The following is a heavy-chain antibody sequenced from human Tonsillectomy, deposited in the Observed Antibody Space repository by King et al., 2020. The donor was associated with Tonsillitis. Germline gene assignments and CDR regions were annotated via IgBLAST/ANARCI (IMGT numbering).Heavy chain of an antibody. D-gene: IGHD4-23*01. Sequence: VQLQESGPGLVKPSETLSLTCSVSGGFISSHYWSWIRQPPGKGLEWIGYIYYSGRTNYNPSLKSRGTISIDTSKNQVSLKLSSVTAADTAVYYCARVDYGGNSGIYYGMDVWGQGTTVTVSS. J-gene: IGHJ6*02. V-gene: IGHV4-59*11. CDR1: GGFISSHY. CDR2: IYYSGRT. CDR3: ARVDYGGNSGIYYGMDV.